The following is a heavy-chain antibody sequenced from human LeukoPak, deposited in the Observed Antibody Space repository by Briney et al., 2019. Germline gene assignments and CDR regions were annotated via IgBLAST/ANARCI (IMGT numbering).Heavy chain of an antibody. Sequence: PGGSLRLSCAASGFTFSSYAMSWVRQAPGKGLEWVAVISYDGSNKYYADSVKGRFTISRDNSKNTLYLQMNSLRAEDTAVYYCARDPRGGRMKTYYFDYWGQGTLVTVSS. CDR1: GFTFSSYA. D-gene: IGHD1-14*01. CDR3: ARDPRGGRMKTYYFDY. CDR2: ISYDGSNK. V-gene: IGHV3-30-3*01. J-gene: IGHJ4*02.